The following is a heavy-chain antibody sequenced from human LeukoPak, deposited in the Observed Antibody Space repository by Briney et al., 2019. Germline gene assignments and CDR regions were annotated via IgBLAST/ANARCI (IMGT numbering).Heavy chain of an antibody. CDR2: IYTSGST. J-gene: IGHJ4*02. V-gene: IGHV4-4*07. CDR1: GGSISSYY. CDR3: ARAVSDYDILTGYYLQVGYFDY. Sequence: SETLSLTCTVSGGSISSYYWSWLRQPAGKGLEWIGRIYTSGSTNYNPSLKSRVTMSVDTSKNQFSLKLSSVTAADTAVYYCARAVSDYDILTGYYLQVGYFDYWGQGTLVTVSS. D-gene: IGHD3-9*01.